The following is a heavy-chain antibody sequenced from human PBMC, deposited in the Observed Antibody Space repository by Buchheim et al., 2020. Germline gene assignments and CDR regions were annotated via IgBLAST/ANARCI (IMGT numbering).Heavy chain of an antibody. CDR1: GYTFTSYY. Sequence: QVQLVQSGAEVKKPGASVKVSCKASGYTFTSYYMHWVRQAPGQGLEWMGIINPSGGSTSYAQKFQGRVTMTRDTSTSTVYMELSSLRSEDTAVDYCARSRATKVGATGHALLYWGQGTL. D-gene: IGHD1-26*01. V-gene: IGHV1-46*01. CDR2: INPSGGST. J-gene: IGHJ4*02. CDR3: ARSRATKVGATGHALLY.